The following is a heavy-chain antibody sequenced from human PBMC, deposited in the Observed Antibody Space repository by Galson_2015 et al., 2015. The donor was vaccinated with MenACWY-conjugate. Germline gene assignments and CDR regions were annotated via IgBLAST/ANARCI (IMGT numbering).Heavy chain of an antibody. J-gene: IGHJ5*02. Sequence: SLRLSCAASGFTFSSYSMNWVRQAPGKGLEWVSSISRSSSYIYYADSVKGRFTISRDNAKNSLYLQMNSLRAEDTAVYYCARPYCSSTSCYTNWSDPWGQGTLVTVSS. CDR1: GFTFSSYS. V-gene: IGHV3-21*01. D-gene: IGHD2-2*02. CDR2: ISRSSSYI. CDR3: ARPYCSSTSCYTNWSDP.